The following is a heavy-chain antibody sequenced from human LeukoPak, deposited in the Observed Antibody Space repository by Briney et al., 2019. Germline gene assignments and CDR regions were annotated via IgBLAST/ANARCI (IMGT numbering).Heavy chain of an antibody. V-gene: IGHV1-69*04. D-gene: IGHD6-13*01. CDR1: GYTFTGYY. J-gene: IGHJ4*02. CDR2: IIPILGIA. Sequence: GASVKVSCKASGYTFTGYYMHWVRQAPGQGLEWMGRIIPILGIANYAQKFQGRVTITADKSTSTAYMELSSLRSEDTAVYYCARGKIGSAAAFDYWGQGTLVTVSS. CDR3: ARGKIGSAAAFDY.